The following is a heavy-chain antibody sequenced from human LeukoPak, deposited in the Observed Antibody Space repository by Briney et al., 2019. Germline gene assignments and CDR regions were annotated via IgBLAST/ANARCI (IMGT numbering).Heavy chain of an antibody. V-gene: IGHV1-46*01. CDR3: ARDLAIAAAPYGMDV. J-gene: IGHJ6*02. CDR1: GYTFTRYY. D-gene: IGHD6-13*01. Sequence: GASVKVSCKASGYTFTRYYLHWVRQAPGQGLEWMGIINPSGGRTNNAQPFQGRVTMTRDTSTSTVYMQLSSLRSEDTAVYYCARDLAIAAAPYGMDVWGQGTTVTVSS. CDR2: INPSGGRT.